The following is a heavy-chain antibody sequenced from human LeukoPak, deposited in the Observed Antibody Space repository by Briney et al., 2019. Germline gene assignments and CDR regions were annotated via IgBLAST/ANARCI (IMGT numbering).Heavy chain of an antibody. CDR3: ARHPSGSSFDY. CDR2: IHYSGST. J-gene: IGHJ4*02. V-gene: IGHV4-39*01. CDR1: GASISSSSYY. D-gene: IGHD3-22*01. Sequence: SETLSLTCTVSGASISSSSYYWGWIRQSPGKGLEWIATIHYSGSTYHNPPLKSRVTMSVDTSKNQFSLKLSSVNAADTAVYYCARHPSGSSFDYWGQGTLVTVSS.